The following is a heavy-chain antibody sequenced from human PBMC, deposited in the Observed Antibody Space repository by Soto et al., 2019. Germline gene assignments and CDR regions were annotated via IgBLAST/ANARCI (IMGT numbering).Heavy chain of an antibody. D-gene: IGHD3-9*01. J-gene: IGHJ6*03. Sequence: EASVKVSCKASGGTFSSYTVSWVRQAPGQGLEWMGRIIPILGIANYAQKFQGRVTITADKSTSTAYMELSSLRSEDTAVYYCARDESVLTGYYPSNMDVWGKGTTVTVSS. V-gene: IGHV1-69*04. CDR1: GGTFSSYT. CDR3: ARDESVLTGYYPSNMDV. CDR2: IIPILGIA.